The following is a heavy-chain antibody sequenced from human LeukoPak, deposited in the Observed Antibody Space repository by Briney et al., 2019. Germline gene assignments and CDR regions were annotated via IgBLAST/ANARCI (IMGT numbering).Heavy chain of an antibody. V-gene: IGHV1-18*01. D-gene: IGHD2-2*02. CDR2: ISAYNGNT. CDR3: ARDRGVCSSTSCYIDDY. CDR1: GYTFTSYG. J-gene: IGHJ4*02. Sequence: ASVKVSCKASGYTFTSYGISWVRQAPGQGLEWMGWISAYNGNTNYAQKLQGRVTMTTDTSTSTAYMELRSLRSDDTAVYYCARDRGVCSSTSCYIDDYWGQGTLVTVSS.